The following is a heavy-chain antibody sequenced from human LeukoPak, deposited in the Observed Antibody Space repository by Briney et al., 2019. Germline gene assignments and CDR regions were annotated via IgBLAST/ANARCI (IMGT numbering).Heavy chain of an antibody. Sequence: SETLSLTCAVSGYSISSGYYWGWIRQPPGKGLEWIGSICHSGSTYYNPSLKSRVTISVDTSKNQFSLKLSSVTAADTAVYYCARETGTTRFDYWGQGTLVTVSS. V-gene: IGHV4-38-2*02. CDR2: ICHSGST. CDR1: GYSISSGYY. CDR3: ARETGTTRFDY. D-gene: IGHD1-1*01. J-gene: IGHJ4*02.